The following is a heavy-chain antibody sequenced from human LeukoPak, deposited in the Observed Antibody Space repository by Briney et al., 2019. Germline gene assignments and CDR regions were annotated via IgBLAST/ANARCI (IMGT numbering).Heavy chain of an antibody. CDR3: ATIGRLGPLKNYSGMDV. Sequence: SETLSLTCTVSGGSISSSSYYWGWIRQPPGKGLEWIGSIYYSGSTYYNPSLKSRVTISVDTSKNQFSLKLSSVTAADTAVYYCATIGRLGPLKNYSGMDVWGQGTTVTVSS. V-gene: IGHV4-39*01. CDR2: IYYSGST. CDR1: GGSISSSSYY. J-gene: IGHJ6*02. D-gene: IGHD3-10*01.